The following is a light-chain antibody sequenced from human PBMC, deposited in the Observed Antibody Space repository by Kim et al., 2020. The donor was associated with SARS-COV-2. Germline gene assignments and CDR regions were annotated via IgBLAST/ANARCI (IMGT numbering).Light chain of an antibody. CDR1: QGISSY. V-gene: IGKV1-8*01. CDR3: QQYYSYPLT. J-gene: IGKJ4*01. Sequence: ASTGDIVTITCRASQGISSYLACYQQKPGKAPKLLIYAASTLQSGVPSRFSGSGSGTDFTLTISCLQSEDFATYYCQQYYSYPLTFGGGTKVDIK. CDR2: AAS.